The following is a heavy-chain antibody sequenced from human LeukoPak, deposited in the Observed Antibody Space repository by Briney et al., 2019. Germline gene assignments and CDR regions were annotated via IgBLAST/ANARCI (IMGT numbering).Heavy chain of an antibody. J-gene: IGHJ4*02. V-gene: IGHV3-11*01. D-gene: IGHD6-13*01. CDR1: GFTSSDYY. Sequence: GGSLRLSCAASGFTSSDYYMSWIRQAPGKGLEWVSYISSSGSTIYYADSVKGRFTISRDNAKNSLYLQMNSLRAEDTAVHYCARSAIAAASFGFDYWGQGTLVTVSS. CDR3: ARSAIAAASFGFDY. CDR2: ISSSGSTI.